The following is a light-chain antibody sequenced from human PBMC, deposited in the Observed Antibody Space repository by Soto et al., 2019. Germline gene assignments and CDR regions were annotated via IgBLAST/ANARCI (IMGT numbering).Light chain of an antibody. CDR3: QQYGSSGT. V-gene: IGKV3-20*01. CDR1: QSVSSN. Sequence: IVMTQSQATLSVSPGERATLSCRASQSVSSNLAWYQQKPGQAPRLLIYDGSNRATGIPARFSGSGSGTDFTLTISRLEPEDFAVYYCQQYGSSGTFGQGTKVDIK. J-gene: IGKJ1*01. CDR2: DGS.